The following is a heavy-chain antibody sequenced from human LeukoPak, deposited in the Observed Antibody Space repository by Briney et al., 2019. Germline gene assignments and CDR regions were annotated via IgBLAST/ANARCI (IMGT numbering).Heavy chain of an antibody. Sequence: GGSLRLSCAASGFTFSSYVMNGVRQAPGKGLEWVSVISGSGGSTYYADSVKGRFTISRDNSKNTLYLQMNSLRAEDTAVYYCATPEYHYYYGMDVWGQGTTVTVSS. CDR3: ATPEYHYYYGMDV. J-gene: IGHJ6*02. CDR1: GFTFSSYV. D-gene: IGHD6-6*01. V-gene: IGHV3-23*01. CDR2: ISGSGGST.